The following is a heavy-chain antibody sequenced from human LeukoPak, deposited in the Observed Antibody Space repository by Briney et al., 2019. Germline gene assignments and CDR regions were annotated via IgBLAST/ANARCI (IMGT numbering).Heavy chain of an antibody. Sequence: VASVKVSCETSGYTFADYDINWIRQTTGQGFEWVGWMSPNSDNAASAQKFQGRVTFIKDTSISTAYMELSSLGSEDTAIYYCARRVSSGWSGKFDYWGQGTLVAVSS. V-gene: IGHV1-8*02. CDR2: MSPNSDNA. D-gene: IGHD6-19*01. J-gene: IGHJ4*02. CDR3: ARRVSSGWSGKFDY. CDR1: GYTFADYD.